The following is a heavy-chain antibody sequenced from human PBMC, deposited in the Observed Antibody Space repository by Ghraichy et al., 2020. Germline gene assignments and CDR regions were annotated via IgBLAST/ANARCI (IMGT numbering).Heavy chain of an antibody. CDR2: ISSSSSYI. Sequence: GGSLRLSCAASGFTFSSYSMNWVRQAPGKGLEWVSSISSSSSYIYYADSVKGRFTISRDNAKNSLYLQMNSLRAEDTAVYYCARDPGIAAAGGYWGQGTLVTVSS. J-gene: IGHJ4*02. D-gene: IGHD6-13*01. CDR3: ARDPGIAAAGGY. CDR1: GFTFSSYS. V-gene: IGHV3-21*01.